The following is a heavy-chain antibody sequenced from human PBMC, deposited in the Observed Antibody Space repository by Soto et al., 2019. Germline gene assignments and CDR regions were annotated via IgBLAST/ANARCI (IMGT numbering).Heavy chain of an antibody. J-gene: IGHJ6*02. D-gene: IGHD6-25*01. Sequence: EVQLVESGGGLVKPGGSLRLSCAASGFTFSNAWMNWVRQAPGKGLEWVGRIKSKTDGGTTDYAAPVKGRFTISRDDSKNSLYLQMNSLKTEDTAVYYCTTDREAGYYHYYGMDVWGQGTTVTVSS. V-gene: IGHV3-15*07. CDR2: IKSKTDGGTT. CDR3: TTDREAGYYHYYGMDV. CDR1: GFTFSNAW.